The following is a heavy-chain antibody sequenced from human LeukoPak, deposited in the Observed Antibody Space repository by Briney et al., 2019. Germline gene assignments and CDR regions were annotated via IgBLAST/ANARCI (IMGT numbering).Heavy chain of an antibody. V-gene: IGHV1-69*04. D-gene: IGHD3-22*01. CDR3: ASLDYYYDSSGYCPGAFDI. CDR1: GGTFSSYA. J-gene: IGHJ3*02. Sequence: GASVKVSCKASGGTFSSYAISWVRQAPGQGLEWMGRIIPIFGIANYAQKFQGRVTITADKSTSTAYMELSSLRSEDTAVYYCASLDYYYDSSGYCPGAFDIWGQGTMVTVSS. CDR2: IIPIFGIA.